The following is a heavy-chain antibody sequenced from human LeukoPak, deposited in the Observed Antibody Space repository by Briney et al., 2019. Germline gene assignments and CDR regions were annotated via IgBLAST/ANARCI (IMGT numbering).Heavy chain of an antibody. CDR2: IYTSGST. V-gene: IGHV4-4*07. J-gene: IGHJ3*02. D-gene: IGHD3-22*01. Sequence: SETLSLTCTVSGGSISSYYWSWIRQPAGKGLEWIGRIYTSGSTNYNPSLKSRVTMSVDTSKNQFSLKLSSVTAADTAVYYCARETHYYDSSGYYDHLLLLHAFDIWGQGTMVTVSS. CDR1: GGSISSYY. CDR3: ARETHYYDSSGYYDHLLLLHAFDI.